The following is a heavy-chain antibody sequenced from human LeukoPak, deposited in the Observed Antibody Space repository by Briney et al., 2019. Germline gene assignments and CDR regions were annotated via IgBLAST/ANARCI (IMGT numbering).Heavy chain of an antibody. CDR2: MSSSSYI. CDR3: ARGYSGYDYDY. J-gene: IGHJ4*02. CDR1: GFTFSTYS. D-gene: IGHD5-12*01. Sequence: GGSLRLSCAASGFTFSTYSMNWVRQAPGKGLEWVSSMSSSSYIYYADSVKGRFTISRDNAKNSLYLQMSSLRAEDTAVYYCARGYSGYDYDYWGQGTLVTVSS. V-gene: IGHV3-21*01.